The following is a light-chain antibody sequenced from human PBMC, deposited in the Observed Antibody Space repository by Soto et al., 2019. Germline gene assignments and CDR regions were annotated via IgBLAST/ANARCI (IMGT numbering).Light chain of an antibody. CDR1: SSDVGGYNY. CDR2: DVS. J-gene: IGLJ2*01. Sequence: QSALTQPASVSGSPGQSITISCTGTSSDVGGYNYVSWYQQHPGKAPKLMIYDVSNRPSGVSNRFSGSKSGNKASLTISGRQAEEEADYYCSSFTSRSTLVVFGGGTKLTVL. CDR3: SSFTSRSTLVV. V-gene: IGLV2-14*01.